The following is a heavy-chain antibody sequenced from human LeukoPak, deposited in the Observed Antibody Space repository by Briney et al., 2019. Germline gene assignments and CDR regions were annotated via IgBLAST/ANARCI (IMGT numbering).Heavy chain of an antibody. D-gene: IGHD3-10*01. J-gene: IGHJ3*02. V-gene: IGHV4-34*01. CDR1: GGSFSGYY. CDR2: INHSGST. Sequence: MTSETLSLTCAVYGGSFSGYYWSWIRQPPGKGLEWIGEINHSGSTNYNPSLKSRVTISVDTSKNQFSLKLSSVTAADTAVYYCARDRLDYYGSGSYAFDIWGQGTMVTVSS. CDR3: ARDRLDYYGSGSYAFDI.